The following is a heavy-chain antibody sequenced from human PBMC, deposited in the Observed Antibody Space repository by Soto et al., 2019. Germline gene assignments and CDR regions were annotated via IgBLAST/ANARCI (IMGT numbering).Heavy chain of an antibody. D-gene: IGHD3-22*01. J-gene: IGHJ3*02. Sequence: PGGSLRLSCAASGFTFSSYAMHWVRQAPGKGLEWVAVISYDGSNKYYADSVKGRFTISRDNSKNTLYLQMNSLRAEDTAVYYCARGGAGGYSSGYKSWAGRAAFDIWGQGTMVTVSS. V-gene: IGHV3-30-3*01. CDR2: ISYDGSNK. CDR1: GFTFSSYA. CDR3: ARGGAGGYSSGYKSWAGRAAFDI.